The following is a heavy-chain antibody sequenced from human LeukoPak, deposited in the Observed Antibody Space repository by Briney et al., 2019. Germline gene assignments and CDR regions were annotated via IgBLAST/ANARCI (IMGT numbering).Heavy chain of an antibody. CDR3: ARLSYSSSSCWSDP. D-gene: IGHD6-6*01. Sequence: SETLSPTCTVSGGSISSGDYYWSWIRQPPGKGLEWIGYIYYSGSTYYNPSLKSRVTISVDTSKNQFSLKLSSVTAADTAVYYCARLSYSSSSCWSDPWGQGTLVTVSS. J-gene: IGHJ5*02. CDR2: IYYSGST. V-gene: IGHV4-30-4*08. CDR1: GGSISSGDYY.